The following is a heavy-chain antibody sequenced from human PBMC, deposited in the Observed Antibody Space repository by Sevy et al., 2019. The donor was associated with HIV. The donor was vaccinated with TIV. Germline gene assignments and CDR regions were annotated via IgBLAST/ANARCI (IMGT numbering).Heavy chain of an antibody. CDR2: ISYDGSNK. V-gene: IGHV3-30-3*01. CDR1: GFTFCSYA. Sequence: GGSLRLSCTASGFTFCSYAMHWVRQAPGKGLEWVAVISYDGSNKYYADSVKGRFTISRDNSKNTLYLQMNSLRAEDTAVYYCARELDGDYDSYYDYWGQGTLVTVSS. D-gene: IGHD4-17*01. J-gene: IGHJ4*02. CDR3: ARELDGDYDSYYDY.